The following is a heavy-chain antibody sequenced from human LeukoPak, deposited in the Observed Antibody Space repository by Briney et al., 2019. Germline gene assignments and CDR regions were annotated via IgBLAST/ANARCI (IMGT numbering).Heavy chain of an antibody. V-gene: IGHV5-51*01. CDR3: ARQRYSSDIDY. CDR1: GYSFTSYW. CDR2: IYPGDSDT. D-gene: IGHD6-19*01. Sequence: GESLKISCKGSGYSFTSYWIGWVRQLPGKGLEWMGIIYPGDSDTRYSPSFQGQVTISADNSISTAYLQWNSLKASDTAVYYCARQRYSSDIDYWGQGTLVTVSS. J-gene: IGHJ4*02.